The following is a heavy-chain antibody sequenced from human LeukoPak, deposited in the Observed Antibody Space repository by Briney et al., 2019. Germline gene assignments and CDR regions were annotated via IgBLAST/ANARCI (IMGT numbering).Heavy chain of an antibody. CDR1: GYTFTSYG. CDR3: ARADSSGCRY. D-gene: IGHD6-19*01. V-gene: IGHV1-18*01. J-gene: IGHJ4*02. Sequence: GASVKVSCKASGYTFTSYGISWVRQAPGQGLEWMGWISAYNGNTNYAQKFQGRVTMTRDTSISTAYMELSRLRSDDTAVYYCARADSSGCRYWGQGTLVTVSS. CDR2: ISAYNGNT.